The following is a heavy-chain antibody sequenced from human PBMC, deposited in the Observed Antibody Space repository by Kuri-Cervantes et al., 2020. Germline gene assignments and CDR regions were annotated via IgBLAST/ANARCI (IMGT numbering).Heavy chain of an antibody. V-gene: IGHV3-7*03. CDR3: AKDRSATVTSASNY. D-gene: IGHD4-17*01. J-gene: IGHJ4*02. CDR2: IKQDGSEK. CDR1: GFTFSSYW. Sequence: GESLKISCAASGFTFSSYWMSWVRQAPGKGLEWVANIKQDGSEKYYVDSVKGRFTISRDNAKNSLYLQMNSLRAEDTAVYYCAKDRSATVTSASNYWGQGTLVTVSS.